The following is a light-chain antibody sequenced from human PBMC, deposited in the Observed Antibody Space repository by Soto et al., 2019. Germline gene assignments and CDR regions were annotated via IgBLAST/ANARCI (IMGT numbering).Light chain of an antibody. CDR1: QSVLLTSNNKNY. J-gene: IGKJ1*01. CDR2: WAS. V-gene: IGKV4-1*01. CDR3: QQYINDLPA. Sequence: DIVMTQSPDSLALSLGERSTINCNTSQSVLLTSNNKNYLAWYQQKPGQPPRLLIYWASTRESGVPDRFSGSGSGTDFTLTISSLQAEDVAVYYCQQYINDLPAFGQGTKVDIK.